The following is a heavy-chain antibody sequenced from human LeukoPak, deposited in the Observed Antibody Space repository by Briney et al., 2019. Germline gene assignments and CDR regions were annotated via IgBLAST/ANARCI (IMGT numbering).Heavy chain of an antibody. CDR3: ARESRGFWSGYWTGYYGMDV. CDR1: GFTFSNYA. J-gene: IGHJ6*02. Sequence: GGSLRLSCAASGFTFSNYAMNWVRQAPGKGLEWVAVISYDGSNKYYADSVKGRFTISRDNSKNTLYLQMNSLRAEDTAVYYCARESRGFWSGYWTGYYGMDVWGQGTTVTVSS. D-gene: IGHD3-3*01. CDR2: ISYDGSNK. V-gene: IGHV3-30-3*01.